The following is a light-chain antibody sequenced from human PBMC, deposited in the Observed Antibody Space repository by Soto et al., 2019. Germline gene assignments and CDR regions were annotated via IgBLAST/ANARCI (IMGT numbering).Light chain of an antibody. V-gene: IGLV2-8*01. CDR3: SAHGGTNPYV. CDR2: DVN. J-gene: IGLJ1*01. CDR1: ASDIGGYTF. Sequence: QSALTQPPSASGSPGQSVAISCTGPASDIGGYTFVSWYQQHPGKAPNLLIYDVNKRPSGVPDRFTGSKSGNTASLTVAGLQAEDEADYYCSAHGGTNPYVFGTGTKVTVL.